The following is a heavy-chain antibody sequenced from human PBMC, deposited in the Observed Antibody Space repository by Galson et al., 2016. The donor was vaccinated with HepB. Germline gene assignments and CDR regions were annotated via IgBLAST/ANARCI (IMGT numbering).Heavy chain of an antibody. J-gene: IGHJ6*02. V-gene: IGHV1-3*01. CDR3: AREDEDYYYGMDV. CDR2: INGGNGNT. Sequence: SVKVSCKASGYTFTSYAMHWVRQAPGQRLEWMGWINGGNGNTQYSQRFQGRVTITRDTSASTSYMELSSLRSEDTAGYYCAREDEDYYYGMDVWGQGTTVTVSS. CDR1: GYTFTSYA.